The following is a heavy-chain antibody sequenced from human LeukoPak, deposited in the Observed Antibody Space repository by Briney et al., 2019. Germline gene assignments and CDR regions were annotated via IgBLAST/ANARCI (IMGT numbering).Heavy chain of an antibody. CDR3: AFAWNYGDGWFDP. D-gene: IGHD1-7*01. CDR1: GGTFSSYA. V-gene: IGHV1-69*05. Sequence: SVKVSCKASGGTFSSYAISWVRQAPGQGLEWTGGIVPIFGTANYAQKFQGRVTITTDESTSTAYMELSSLRSEDTAVYYCAFAWNYGDGWFDPWGQGTLVTVSS. CDR2: IVPIFGTA. J-gene: IGHJ5*02.